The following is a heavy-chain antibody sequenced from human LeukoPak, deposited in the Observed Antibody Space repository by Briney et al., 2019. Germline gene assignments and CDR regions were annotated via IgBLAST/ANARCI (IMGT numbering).Heavy chain of an antibody. D-gene: IGHD5-18*01. CDR2: IYYSGST. V-gene: IGHV4-39*01. CDR3: ARHGTSHWIQPWDGFDY. J-gene: IGHJ4*02. Sequence: PSETLSLTCTVSGGSISSSSYYWGWIRQPPGKGLEWIGSIYYSGSTYYNPSLKSRVTISVDTSKNQFSLKLSSVTAADTAVYYCARHGTSHWIQPWDGFDYWGQGTLVTVSS. CDR1: GGSISSSSYY.